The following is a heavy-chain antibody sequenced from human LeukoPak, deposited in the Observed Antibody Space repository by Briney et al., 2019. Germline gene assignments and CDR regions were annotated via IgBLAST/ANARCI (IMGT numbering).Heavy chain of an antibody. Sequence: GGSLRLSCAASGFTFSSYSMNWVRQAPGKGLEWVSYISSSSSTIYYADSVKGRFTISRDNAKNSLYLQMNSLRAEDTAVYYCAKDRSPLPIVGADFFDYWGQGTLVTVSS. J-gene: IGHJ4*02. CDR1: GFTFSSYS. D-gene: IGHD1-26*01. CDR2: ISSSSSTI. V-gene: IGHV3-48*04. CDR3: AKDRSPLPIVGADFFDY.